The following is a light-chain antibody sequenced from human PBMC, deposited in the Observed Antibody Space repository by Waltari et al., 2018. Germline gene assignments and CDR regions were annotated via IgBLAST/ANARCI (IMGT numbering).Light chain of an antibody. J-gene: IGLJ3*02. V-gene: IGLV4-69*02. CDR1: SGHSSNG. CDR2: INSDGSH. Sequence: QLVLTQSPSASASLGASVKLTCTLSSGHSSNGVAWLQQRPAKGPLYLVKINSDGSHCEGDEIAARLSGSSSGAERYLTISSRQAEDEADYFCQTGGHGTWVFGGGTKLTVL. CDR3: QTGGHGTWV.